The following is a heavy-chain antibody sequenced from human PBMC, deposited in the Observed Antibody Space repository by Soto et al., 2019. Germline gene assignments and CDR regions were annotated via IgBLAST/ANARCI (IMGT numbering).Heavy chain of an antibody. D-gene: IGHD2-15*01. CDR2: IWYDGSNK. J-gene: IGHJ3*02. V-gene: IGHV3-33*01. CDR1: GLNISSYG. Sequence: GVSLRVPCAVSGLNISSYGMHWVRKTTGKGLEWVAVIWYDGSNKYYADSVKGRFTISRDNSKNTLYLQMNSLRAEDTAVYYYARGPEVAATHVAFDIWGQGTMVTVSS. CDR3: ARGPEVAATHVAFDI.